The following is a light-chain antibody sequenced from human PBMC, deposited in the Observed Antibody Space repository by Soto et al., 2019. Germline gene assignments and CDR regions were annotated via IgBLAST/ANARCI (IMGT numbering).Light chain of an antibody. V-gene: IGKV3D-11*03. CDR3: EQRSNWPRALS. J-gene: IGKJ4*01. CDR1: PSVSSN. CDR2: DAS. Sequence: EIVLKQSPVTLPLSPGVRDTLSCRASPSVSSNFAWYQQKPCQAPRLLIYDASNRATGITSKFSGSGSGTDFTLTIGSLEPADLAVYYCEQRSNWPRALSFGGGTKVEIK.